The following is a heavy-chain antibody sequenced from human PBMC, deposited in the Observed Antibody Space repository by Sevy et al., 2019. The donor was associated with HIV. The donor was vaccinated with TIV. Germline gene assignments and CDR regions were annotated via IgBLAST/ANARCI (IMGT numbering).Heavy chain of an antibody. CDR3: SRASLSFFYLDV. CDR2: TYYNGNT. Sequence: SETLSLTCSVSCVSLSNGAYYWSWIRQHPEKGLEWIGYTYYNGNTYYNPSLKSRATISADTSKNQFSLRLSSVTAADTAVYYCSRASLSFFYLDVWGKGTTVTVSS. J-gene: IGHJ6*03. CDR1: CVSLSNGAYY. V-gene: IGHV4-31*03.